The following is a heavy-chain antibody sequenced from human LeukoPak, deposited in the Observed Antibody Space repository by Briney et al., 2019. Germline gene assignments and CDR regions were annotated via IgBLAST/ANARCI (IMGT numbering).Heavy chain of an antibody. CDR3: ATRGRGFDWFDP. V-gene: IGHV1-24*01. J-gene: IGHJ5*02. Sequence: KVSCKVSGYTLTELSMHWVRQAPGKGLEWMGGLDPEDGETIYAQKFQGRVTMTEDTSTDTAYMELSSLRSGDTAVYYCATRGRGFDWFDPWGQGTLVTVSS. CDR2: LDPEDGET. D-gene: IGHD3-10*01. CDR1: GYTLTELS.